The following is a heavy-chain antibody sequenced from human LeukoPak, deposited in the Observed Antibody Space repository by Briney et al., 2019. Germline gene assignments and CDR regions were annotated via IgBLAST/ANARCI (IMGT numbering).Heavy chain of an antibody. Sequence: PGGSLRLSCAASGFTFSSYAMHWVRQAPGKGLEWVAVISYDGSNKYYADSVKGRFTISRDNSKNTLYLQMNSLRAEDTAVYYCARGGDRGGDCADYYFDYWGQGTLVTVSS. CDR1: GFTFSSYA. D-gene: IGHD2-21*02. V-gene: IGHV3-30-3*01. J-gene: IGHJ4*02. CDR2: ISYDGSNK. CDR3: ARGGDRGGDCADYYFDY.